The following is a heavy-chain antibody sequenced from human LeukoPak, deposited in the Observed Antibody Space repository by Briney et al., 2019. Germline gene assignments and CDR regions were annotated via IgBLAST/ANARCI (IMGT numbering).Heavy chain of an antibody. J-gene: IGHJ4*02. CDR2: MNPNSGNT. V-gene: IGHV1-8*01. Sequence: ASVKVSFKASGYTFTIYDINWVRQATGQGLEWMGWMNPNSGNTGYAQKFQGRVTITRNTSISTAYMELSSLRSEDTAVYYCARDPYSGSYYGYWGQGTLVTVPS. D-gene: IGHD1-26*01. CDR1: GYTFTIYD. CDR3: ARDPYSGSYYGY.